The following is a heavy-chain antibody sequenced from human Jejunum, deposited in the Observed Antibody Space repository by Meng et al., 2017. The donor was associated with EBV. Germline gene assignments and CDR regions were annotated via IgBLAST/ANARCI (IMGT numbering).Heavy chain of an antibody. Sequence: EGAGGGVVRPGRYLRRSCAASGLPFSGHAMQWVRQAPGKGLKWVALISNDGNNKYYADSVKGRFTISRDNSKNTLYLQMNSLRVDDTALYYCTREWGADYWGQGTLVTVSS. CDR2: ISNDGNNK. D-gene: IGHD3-16*01. CDR3: TREWGADY. J-gene: IGHJ4*02. CDR1: GLPFSGHA. V-gene: IGHV3-30-3*01.